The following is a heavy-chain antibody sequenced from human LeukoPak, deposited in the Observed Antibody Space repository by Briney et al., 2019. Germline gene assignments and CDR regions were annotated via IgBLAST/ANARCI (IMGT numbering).Heavy chain of an antibody. D-gene: IGHD6-13*01. V-gene: IGHV1-2*02. CDR1: GYTFTGYY. CDR2: INPNSGGT. J-gene: IGHJ4*02. Sequence: ASVKVSCKASGYTFTGYYMHWVRQAPGQGLEWMGWINPNSGGTNYAQKLQGRVTMTTDTSTSTAYMELRSLRSDDTAVYYCARGVPIAAAGTSFDYWGQGTLVTVSS. CDR3: ARGVPIAAAGTSFDY.